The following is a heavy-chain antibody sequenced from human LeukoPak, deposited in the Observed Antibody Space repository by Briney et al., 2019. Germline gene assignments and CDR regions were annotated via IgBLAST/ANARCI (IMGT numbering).Heavy chain of an antibody. Sequence: PSETLSLTCTVSGYSISSDYYWGWIRQPPGKGLEWIGNIYHSGSTYYNPSLKSRITISIDTSKNQFSLKLSSATAADTAVCYCARGARGYSYGWGQGTLVTVSS. CDR1: GYSISSDYY. D-gene: IGHD5-18*01. CDR2: IYHSGST. CDR3: ARGARGYSYG. J-gene: IGHJ4*02. V-gene: IGHV4-38-2*02.